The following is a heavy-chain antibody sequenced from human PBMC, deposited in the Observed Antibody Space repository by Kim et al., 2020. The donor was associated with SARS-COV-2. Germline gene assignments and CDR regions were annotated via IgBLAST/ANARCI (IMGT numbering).Heavy chain of an antibody. CDR2: INYTGST. CDR3: ARDRAGDV. Sequence: SETLSLTCTVSGAPISDYDWSWIRQSPGKRLEWIGYINYTGSTNYNPSLKSRVSISVDSSKNQISLQLSSVTAADTAIYYCARDRAGDVWGQGTTVTVSS. D-gene: IGHD6-19*01. V-gene: IGHV4-59*13. CDR1: GAPISDYD. J-gene: IGHJ6*02.